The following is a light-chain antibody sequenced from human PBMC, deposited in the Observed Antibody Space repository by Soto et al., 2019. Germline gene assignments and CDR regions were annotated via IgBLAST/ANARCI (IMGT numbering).Light chain of an antibody. CDR3: HQHSHWPPWT. CDR1: ENVRTF. CDR2: GAS. J-gene: IGKJ1*01. V-gene: IGKV3-11*01. Sequence: EVVLTQSPATLSLSPGERATLSCRASENVRTFVDWYQQKPGQAPRLLIHGASNRATGIPARFSGSGSGTDFTLTISNLEPEDFAVSYCHQHSHWPPWTFGQGTKVDIK.